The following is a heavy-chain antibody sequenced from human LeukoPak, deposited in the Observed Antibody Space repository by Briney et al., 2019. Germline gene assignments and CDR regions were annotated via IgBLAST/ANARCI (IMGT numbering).Heavy chain of an antibody. CDR1: GYSISSSYS. CDR2: INHSGST. D-gene: IGHD3-10*01. V-gene: IGHV4-38-2*02. Sequence: PSETLSLTCTVSGYSISSSYSWGWIRQPPGKGLEWIGEINHSGSTNYNPSLKSRVTISVDTSKNQFSLKLSSVTAADTAVYYCARHGGLWFGEFYYYYYMDVWGKGTTVTISS. J-gene: IGHJ6*03. CDR3: ARHGGLWFGEFYYYYYMDV.